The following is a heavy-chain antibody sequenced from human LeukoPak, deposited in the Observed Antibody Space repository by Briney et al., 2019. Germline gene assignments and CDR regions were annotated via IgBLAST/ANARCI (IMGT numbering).Heavy chain of an antibody. J-gene: IGHJ4*02. Sequence: SETLSLTCTVSGGSISSSSYYWGWIRQPPGKGLEWIGSIYHSGSTYYNPSLKSLVTISVDTSKNQFSLKLSSVTAADTAVYFCASAGYSTTWYGKWGQGTLVTVSS. V-gene: IGHV4-39*01. CDR1: GGSISSSSYY. CDR2: IYHSGST. D-gene: IGHD6-13*01. CDR3: ASAGYSTTWYGK.